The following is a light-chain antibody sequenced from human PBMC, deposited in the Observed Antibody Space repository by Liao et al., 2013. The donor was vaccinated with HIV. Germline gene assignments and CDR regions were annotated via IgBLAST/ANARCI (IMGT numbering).Light chain of an antibody. CDR1: ALPKQY. Sequence: SYELTQPPSVSVSPGQTARITCSGDALPKQYAYWYQQKPGQAPVLLIYKDSERPSGIPERFSGSISGNTATLTISGAQAMDEADYYCQVPKVFGGGTKLTVL. CDR2: KDS. CDR3: QVPKV. V-gene: IGLV3-25*02. J-gene: IGLJ3*02.